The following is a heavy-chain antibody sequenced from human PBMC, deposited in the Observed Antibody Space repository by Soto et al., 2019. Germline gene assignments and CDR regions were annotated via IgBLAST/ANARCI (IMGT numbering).Heavy chain of an antibody. V-gene: IGHV1-69*13. CDR1: GGTFSSYA. D-gene: IGHD4-4*01. J-gene: IGHJ5*02. CDR3: ARVTHYRNYLNWFDP. CDR2: IIPIFGTA. Sequence: SVKVSCKASGGTFSSYAISWVRQAPGQGLEWMGGIIPIFGTANYAQKFQGRVTITADESTSTDYMELSSLRSEGTAVYYCARVTHYRNYLNWFDPWGPGTPVTFPS.